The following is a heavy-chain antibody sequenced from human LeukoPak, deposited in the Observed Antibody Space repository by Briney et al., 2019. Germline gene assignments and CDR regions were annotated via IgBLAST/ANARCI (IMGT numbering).Heavy chain of an antibody. V-gene: IGHV4-61*02. Sequence: SETLSLTCTVSGGSISSGSYYWSWIRQPAGKGLEWIGRIYTSGSTNYNPSLKSRVTISVDTSKNQFSLKLSSVTAADTAVYYCARGQYYYDSSGYFNWFDPWGQGTLVTVSS. CDR2: IYTSGST. CDR3: ARGQYYYDSSGYFNWFDP. D-gene: IGHD3-22*01. CDR1: GGSISSGSYY. J-gene: IGHJ5*02.